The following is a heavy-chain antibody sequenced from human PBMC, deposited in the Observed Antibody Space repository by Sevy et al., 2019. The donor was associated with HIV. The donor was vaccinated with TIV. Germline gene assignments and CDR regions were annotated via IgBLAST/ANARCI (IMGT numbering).Heavy chain of an antibody. V-gene: IGHV4-59*01. CDR1: GGSISNYY. CDR3: ARGNSGSYGWFDP. CDR2: VYYSGGT. D-gene: IGHD1-26*01. J-gene: IGHJ5*02. Sequence: SETLSLTCTVSGGSISNYYWNWIRRPPAKGLEWIGYVYYSGGTNYNPSLRSRVTMSADTSKNQFSLKLSFVTAADTAMYYSARGNSGSYGWFDPWGQGTLVTVSS.